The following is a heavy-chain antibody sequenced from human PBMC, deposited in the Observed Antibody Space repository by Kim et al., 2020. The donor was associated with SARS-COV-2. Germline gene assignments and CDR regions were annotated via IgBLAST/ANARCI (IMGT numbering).Heavy chain of an antibody. V-gene: IGHV1-8*01. CDR1: GYTFTSYD. CDR3: ASGVNTYNWNYGDYMDV. J-gene: IGHJ6*03. CDR2: MNPNSGNT. Sequence: ASVKVSCKASGYTFTSYDINWVRQATGQGLEWMGWMNPNSGNTGYAQKFQGRVTMTRNTSISTAYMELSSLRSEDTAVYYCASGVNTYNWNYGDYMDVWGKGTTVTVSS. D-gene: IGHD1-7*01.